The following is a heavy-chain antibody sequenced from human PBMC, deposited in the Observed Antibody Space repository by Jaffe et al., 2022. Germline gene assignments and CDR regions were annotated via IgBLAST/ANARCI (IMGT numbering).Heavy chain of an antibody. CDR1: GYSISSGYY. CDR3: ARLSHYYDSSGYYWSGYYYYYMDV. D-gene: IGHD3-22*01. Sequence: QVQLQESGPGLVKPSETLSLTCAVSGYSISSGYYWGWIRQPPGKGLEWIGSIYHSGSTYYNPSLKSRVTISVDTSKNQFSLKLSSVTAADTAVYYCARLSHYYDSSGYYWSGYYYYYMDVWGKGTTVTVSS. V-gene: IGHV4-38-2*01. J-gene: IGHJ6*03. CDR2: IYHSGST.